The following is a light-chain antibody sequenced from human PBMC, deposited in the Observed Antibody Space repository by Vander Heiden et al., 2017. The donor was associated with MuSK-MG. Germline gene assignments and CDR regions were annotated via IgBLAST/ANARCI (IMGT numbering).Light chain of an antibody. CDR2: AAS. J-gene: IGKJ2*01. V-gene: IGKV1-39*01. CDR1: QSISSY. Sequence: DIQMTQSPSSLSASVGDRVTITCRASQSISSYLNWYQQKPGKAPKLLIYAASSLQSGVPSRFSGSGSGTDFTLTISRLQPEDFATYYCQQSGSTPRTFGQGTKLEIK. CDR3: QQSGSTPRT.